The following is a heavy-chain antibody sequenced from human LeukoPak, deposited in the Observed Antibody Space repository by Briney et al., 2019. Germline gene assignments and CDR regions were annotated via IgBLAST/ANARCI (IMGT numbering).Heavy chain of an antibody. V-gene: IGHV1-3*01. D-gene: IGHD6-19*01. J-gene: IGHJ6*02. CDR3: ARDGKHIAVPGVRYPMDV. CDR2: LNAANGNS. Sequence: AASVKVSCKASGYTFINYAMHWVHQAPGQRLEWMGRLNAANGNSQYSQKFQDRVTITSDSSANTAYMEFSSLRSEDSAVYYCARDGKHIAVPGVRYPMDVWGQGTTVTVS. CDR1: GYTFINYA.